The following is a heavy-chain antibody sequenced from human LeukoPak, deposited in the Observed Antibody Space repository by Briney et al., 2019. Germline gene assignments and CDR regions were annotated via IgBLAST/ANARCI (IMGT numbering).Heavy chain of an antibody. CDR2: IYYSGST. CDR1: GGSISSYY. CDR3: ARDSGSYFGFDY. V-gene: IGHV4-59*01. Sequence: PSETLSLTCTVSGGSISSYYWSWIRQPPGKGLEWIGYIYYSGSTNYNPSLKSRVTISVDTSKNQFSLKLSSVTAADTAVYYRARDSGSYFGFDYWGQGTLVTVSS. J-gene: IGHJ4*02. D-gene: IGHD1-26*01.